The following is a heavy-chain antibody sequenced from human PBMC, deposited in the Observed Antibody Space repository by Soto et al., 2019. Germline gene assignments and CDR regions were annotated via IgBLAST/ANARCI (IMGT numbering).Heavy chain of an antibody. CDR3: ARVGYCTNGVCQNAFDI. CDR2: IYYSGST. V-gene: IGHV4-59*01. Sequence: SETLSLICTGSGGAIGSYYWSWIRQPPGKGLEWIGYIYYSGSTNYNPSLKSRVTISVDTSKNQFSLKLSSVTAADTAVYYCARVGYCTNGVCQNAFDIWGQGTMVT. D-gene: IGHD2-8*01. CDR1: GGAIGSYY. J-gene: IGHJ3*02.